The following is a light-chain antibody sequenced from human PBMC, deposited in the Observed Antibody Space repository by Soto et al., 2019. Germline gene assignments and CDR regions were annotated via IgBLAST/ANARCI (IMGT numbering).Light chain of an antibody. Sequence: DIHLTQSPSFLSASVGDRVTITCRASQGISSYLAWYQQKPGQVPKLLIYAASTLQSGVPSRFSGSGSGTEFTLTISSLQPEDFATYYCQQLNSYPLTFGGGTKVEI. V-gene: IGKV1-9*01. J-gene: IGKJ4*01. CDR1: QGISSY. CDR2: AAS. CDR3: QQLNSYPLT.